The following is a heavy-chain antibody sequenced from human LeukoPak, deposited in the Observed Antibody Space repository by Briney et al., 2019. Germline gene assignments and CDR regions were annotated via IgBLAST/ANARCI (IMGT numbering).Heavy chain of an antibody. CDR1: GFTFSDYY. CDR2: ISSSGSTI. D-gene: IGHD2-21*02. CDR3: AREVTAIPNPAEYFQH. J-gene: IGHJ1*01. Sequence: GGSLRLSCAASGFTFSDYYMSWIRQAPGKGLEWVSYISSSGSTIYYADSVKGRFTISRDNAKNSLYLQMNSLRAEDTAVYYCAREVTAIPNPAEYFQHWGQGTLVTVSS. V-gene: IGHV3-11*04.